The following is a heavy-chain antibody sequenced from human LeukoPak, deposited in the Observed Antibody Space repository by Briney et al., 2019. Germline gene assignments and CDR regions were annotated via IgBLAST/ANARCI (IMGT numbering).Heavy chain of an antibody. V-gene: IGHV3-7*01. CDR3: ARDPGFDYSP. D-gene: IGHD4-11*01. CDR2: INQDGSEG. Sequence: GGSLRLSCAGSGFTFSSSWMSWVRQAPGKGLEWVANINQDGSEGNYLDSVTGRFTISRDNAKNSLYLQMNSLRADDAAVYYCARDPGFDYSPWGQGTLVTVSS. CDR1: GFTFSSSW. J-gene: IGHJ4*02.